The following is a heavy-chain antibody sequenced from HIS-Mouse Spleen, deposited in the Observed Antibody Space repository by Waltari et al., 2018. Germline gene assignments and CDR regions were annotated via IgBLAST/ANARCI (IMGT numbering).Heavy chain of an antibody. V-gene: IGHV3-53*02. Sequence: EVQLVETGGGLIQPGGSLRLSCAASGFTVSSNYMSWVRQAPGKGLEWVSVIYSGGSTYYADSVKGRFTISRDNSKNTLYLQMNSLRAEDTAVYYCARDRYSYGYYYYYGMDVWGQGTTVTVSS. J-gene: IGHJ6*02. CDR2: IYSGGST. CDR3: ARDRYSYGYYYYYGMDV. D-gene: IGHD5-18*01. CDR1: GFTVSSNY.